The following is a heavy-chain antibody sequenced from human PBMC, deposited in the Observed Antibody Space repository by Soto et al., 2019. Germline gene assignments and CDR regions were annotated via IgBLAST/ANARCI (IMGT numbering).Heavy chain of an antibody. CDR3: AKTTSGPSLVGLYYYGMDV. CDR1: GFTFSSYA. D-gene: IGHD3-3*01. CDR2: ISGSGGST. J-gene: IGHJ6*02. Sequence: GGSLRLSCAASGFTFSSYAMSWVRQAPWKGLEWVSAISGSGGSTYYADSVKGRFTISRDNSKNTLYLQMNSLRAEDTAVYYCAKTTSGPSLVGLYYYGMDVWGQGTTVTVSS. V-gene: IGHV3-23*01.